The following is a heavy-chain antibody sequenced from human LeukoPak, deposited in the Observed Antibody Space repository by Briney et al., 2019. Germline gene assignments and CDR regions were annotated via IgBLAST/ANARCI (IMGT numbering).Heavy chain of an antibody. V-gene: IGHV3-48*01. J-gene: IGHJ4*02. CDR3: ARARGAVAAPFNY. D-gene: IGHD6-19*01. Sequence: GGSLRLSCAASGFTFSSYSMNWVRQAPGKGLEWVSYISSSSSTIYYADSVKGRFTISRDNAKNSLYLQMNSLRAEDTAVYYCARARGAVAAPFNYWGQGTLVTVSS. CDR1: GFTFSSYS. CDR2: ISSSSSTI.